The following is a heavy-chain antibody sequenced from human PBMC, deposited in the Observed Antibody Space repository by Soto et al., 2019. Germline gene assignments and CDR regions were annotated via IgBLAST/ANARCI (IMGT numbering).Heavy chain of an antibody. CDR2: IYPGDSDT. CDR1: GYSFTTYW. CDR3: ARHGVWFGEPTAESSTDMDV. Sequence: PGKSLKISCKGSGYSFTTYWIYWVRQLPGKGQEWMGIIYPGDSDTRYSPSFQGQVTISADKSISTAYLQWSSLKDSDTAMYYCARHGVWFGEPTAESSTDMDVWGQG. J-gene: IGHJ6*02. D-gene: IGHD3-10*01. V-gene: IGHV5-51*01.